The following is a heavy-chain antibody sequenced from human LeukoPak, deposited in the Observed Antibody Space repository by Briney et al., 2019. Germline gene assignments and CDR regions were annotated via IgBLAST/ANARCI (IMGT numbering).Heavy chain of an antibody. J-gene: IGHJ4*02. CDR3: ARMTPTIRYYYDSSGYGVDY. CDR2: INHSGST. Sequence: GSLRLSCAASGFTFSNAWMNWVRQPPGKGLEWIGEINHSGSTNYNPSLKSRVTISVDTSKNQFSLKLSSVAAADTAVYYCARMTPTIRYYYDSSGYGVDYWGQGTLVTVSS. CDR1: GFTFSNAW. V-gene: IGHV4-34*01. D-gene: IGHD3-22*01.